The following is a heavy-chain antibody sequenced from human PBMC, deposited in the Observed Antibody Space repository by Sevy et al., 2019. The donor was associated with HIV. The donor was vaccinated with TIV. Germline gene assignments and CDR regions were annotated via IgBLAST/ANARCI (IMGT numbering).Heavy chain of an antibody. CDR3: ARGYYDRSGSIAPYYFDY. V-gene: IGHV3-13*01. CDR1: GFTFSSYD. CDR2: IGTAGDT. J-gene: IGHJ4*02. D-gene: IGHD3-22*01. Sequence: GGSLRLSCAASGFTFSSYDMHWVRQATGKGLEWVSAIGTAGDTYYPGAVKGRFTISRENAKNSLYLQMNSLRAGDTAVYYCARGYYDRSGSIAPYYFDYWGQGTLVTVSS.